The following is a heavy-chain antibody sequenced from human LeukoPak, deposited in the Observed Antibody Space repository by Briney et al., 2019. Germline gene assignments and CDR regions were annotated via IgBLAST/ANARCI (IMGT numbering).Heavy chain of an antibody. J-gene: IGHJ6*02. CDR2: INPSGGTT. D-gene: IGHD6-6*01. CDR1: GDTFTSYY. V-gene: IGHV1-46*01. CDR3: ASSSSYYYYSGMDV. Sequence: ASVKVSCKASGDTFTSYYMHWVRQAPGQGLEWMGIINPSGGTTSYAQTFQGRVTMTRDTYTSTVYMELRSLRSKDTAVYYCASSSSYYYYSGMDVWGQGTTVTVSS.